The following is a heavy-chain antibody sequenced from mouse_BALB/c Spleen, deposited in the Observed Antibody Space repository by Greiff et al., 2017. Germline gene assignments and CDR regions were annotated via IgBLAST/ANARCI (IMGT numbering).Heavy chain of an antibody. J-gene: IGHJ3*01. CDR2: ISDGGSYT. V-gene: IGHV5-4*02. CDR1: GFTFSDYY. CDR3: ARDPGD. Sequence: EVKLVESGGGLVKPGGSLKLSCAASGFTFSDYYMYWVRQTPEKRLEWVATISDGGSYTYYPDSVKGRFTISRDNAKNNLYLQMSSLKSEDTAMYYCARDPGDWGQGTLVTVSA.